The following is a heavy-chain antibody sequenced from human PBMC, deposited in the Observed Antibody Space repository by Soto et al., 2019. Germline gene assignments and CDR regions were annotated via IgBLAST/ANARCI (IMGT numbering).Heavy chain of an antibody. CDR1: GFTLSTYG. V-gene: IGHV3-23*01. CDR3: SKNQVPDSVAAAGS. J-gene: IGHJ4*02. D-gene: IGHD6-13*01. Sequence: GGSLRLSCAASGFTLSTYGMSWVRQAPGKGLEWVSAISTSENTYYADSVKGRFTISRDNSKNTMYLQMNSLRAEDTAVYYCSKNQVPDSVAAAGSWGQGTSVTVSS. CDR2: ISTSENT.